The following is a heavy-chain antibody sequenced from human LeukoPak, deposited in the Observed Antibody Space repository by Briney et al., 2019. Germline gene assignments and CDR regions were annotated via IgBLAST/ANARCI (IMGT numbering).Heavy chain of an antibody. CDR2: IYYSGSN. Sequence: SETLSLTCTVSGGSISSYYWSWIRQPPGKGLEWIGYIYYSGSNNYNPSLQSRVTISVDTSKNQFSLKLSSVTAADTAVYYCARGLGSYDGLDPWGQGTLVTVSS. CDR1: GGSISSYY. CDR3: ARGLGSYDGLDP. D-gene: IGHD5-12*01. V-gene: IGHV4-59*01. J-gene: IGHJ5*02.